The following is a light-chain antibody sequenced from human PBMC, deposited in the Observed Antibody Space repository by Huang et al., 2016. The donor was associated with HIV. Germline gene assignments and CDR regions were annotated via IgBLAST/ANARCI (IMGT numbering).Light chain of an antibody. CDR1: QSVHSY. V-gene: IGKV3-11*01. Sequence: EIVLTQSQATLSLSPGERATLSFRASQSVHSYLAWYQQKPGQAPRLLIYDASNRATGIPARFSGSGSGTDITRTISNLQSEDFAVYYCQQRSAWPLTFGGGTKVEI. CDR2: DAS. J-gene: IGKJ4*01. CDR3: QQRSAWPLT.